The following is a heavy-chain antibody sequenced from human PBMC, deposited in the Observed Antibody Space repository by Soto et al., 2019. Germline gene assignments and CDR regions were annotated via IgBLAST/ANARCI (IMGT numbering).Heavy chain of an antibody. CDR3: ATRQWLVREPGAFDI. CDR2: IYYSGST. Sequence: QLQLQESGPGLVKPSETLSLTCTVSGGSISSSSYYWGWIRQPPGKGLEWIGSIYYSGSTYYNPSLKSRVTISVDTSKNQFSLKLSSVTAADTAVYYCATRQWLVREPGAFDIWGQGTMVTVSS. V-gene: IGHV4-39*01. D-gene: IGHD6-19*01. J-gene: IGHJ3*02. CDR1: GGSISSSSYY.